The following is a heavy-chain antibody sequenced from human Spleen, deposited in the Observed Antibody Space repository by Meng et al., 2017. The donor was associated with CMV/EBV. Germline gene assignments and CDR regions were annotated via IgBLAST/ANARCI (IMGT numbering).Heavy chain of an antibody. D-gene: IGHD2-2*01. J-gene: IGHJ6*02. Sequence: GGSLRLSCAASGFTFSSYAMHWVRQAPGKGLEWVAVISYDGNNEYYADSVKGRFTISRDNSKNTLYLQMNSLRAEDTAMYFCAGYCSDTSCYVYYYYGMDVWGQGTTVTVS. CDR2: ISYDGNNE. CDR1: GFTFSSYA. CDR3: AGYCSDTSCYVYYYYGMDV. V-gene: IGHV3-30-3*01.